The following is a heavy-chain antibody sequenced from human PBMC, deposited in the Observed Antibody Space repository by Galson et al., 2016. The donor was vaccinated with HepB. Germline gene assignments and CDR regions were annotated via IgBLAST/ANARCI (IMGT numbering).Heavy chain of an antibody. V-gene: IGHV4-34*01. J-gene: IGHJ4*02. CDR1: GGSFSGYY. Sequence: EPLSLTCAVNGGSFSGYYWSWIRQPPGKGLEWIGEITHSGSTNYSPSLKTRVTISVDTSKNHFSLQLSSVTAADTAVYYCARSYYYDSGSYPVRPLIYWGQGTLVTVSS. CDR2: ITHSGST. D-gene: IGHD3-10*01. CDR3: ARSYYYDSGSYPVRPLIY.